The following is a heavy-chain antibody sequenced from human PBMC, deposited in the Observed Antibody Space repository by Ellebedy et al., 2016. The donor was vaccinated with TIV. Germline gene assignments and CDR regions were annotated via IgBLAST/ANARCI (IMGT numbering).Heavy chain of an antibody. Sequence: GESLKISCAASGFTFSSYWMHWVRQAPGKGLVWVSRINSDGSSTSYADSVKGRFTISRDNAKNTLYLQMNSLRAEDTAVYYCARDQGWATPGSTRFDYWGQGTLVTVSS. D-gene: IGHD3-10*01. V-gene: IGHV3-74*01. CDR2: INSDGSST. J-gene: IGHJ4*02. CDR1: GFTFSSYW. CDR3: ARDQGWATPGSTRFDY.